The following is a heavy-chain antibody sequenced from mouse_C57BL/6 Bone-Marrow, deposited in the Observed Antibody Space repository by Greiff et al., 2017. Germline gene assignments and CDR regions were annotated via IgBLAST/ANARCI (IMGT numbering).Heavy chain of an antibody. CDR2: IDPETGGT. CDR3: TRKYYGSSYDY. J-gene: IGHJ2*01. D-gene: IGHD1-1*01. V-gene: IGHV1-15*01. CDR1: GYTFTDYE. Sequence: QVQLQQSGAELVRPGASVTLSCKASGYTFTDYEMHWVKQTPVHGLEWIGAIDPETGGTDYNQKFKGKAILTADKSSSTAYMELHSLTSEDSAVFYCTRKYYGSSYDYWGQGTTLTVSS.